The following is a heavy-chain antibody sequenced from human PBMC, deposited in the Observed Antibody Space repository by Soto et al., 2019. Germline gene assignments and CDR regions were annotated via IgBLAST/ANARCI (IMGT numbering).Heavy chain of an antibody. CDR1: GFTFSGST. Sequence: GGSLRLSCAASGFTFSGSTMHWVRQASGKGLEWVGRIRSKVNNYATAYAASVEGRFTISRDDSQNTTYLQMNSLKTEDTALYYCTRMGAEDYWYLELWGRVSLVTVSS. CDR2: IRSKVNNYAT. CDR3: TRMGAEDYWYLEL. J-gene: IGHJ2*01. V-gene: IGHV3-73*01. D-gene: IGHD3-16*01.